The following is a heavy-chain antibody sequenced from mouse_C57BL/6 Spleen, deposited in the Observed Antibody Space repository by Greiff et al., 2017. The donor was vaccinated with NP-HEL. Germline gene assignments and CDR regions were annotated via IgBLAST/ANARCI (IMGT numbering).Heavy chain of an antibody. CDR1: GFSLTSYA. CDR3: ARKERNPWYFDV. D-gene: IGHD2-1*01. V-gene: IGHV2-9-1*01. Sequence: VQLVESGPGLVAPSQSLSITCTVSGFSLTSYAVNWVRQPPGKGLEWLGVIWTSGGTNYNSALKSSLTISKDNSKSQVFLKMNSLQTDDTAKYYCARKERNPWYFDVWGTGTTVTVSS. CDR2: IWTSGGT. J-gene: IGHJ1*03.